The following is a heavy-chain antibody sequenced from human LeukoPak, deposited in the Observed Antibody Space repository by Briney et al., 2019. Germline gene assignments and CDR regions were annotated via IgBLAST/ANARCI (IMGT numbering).Heavy chain of an antibody. D-gene: IGHD4-11*01. CDR3: ASLNNDYLFDFEN. J-gene: IGHJ4*02. CDR2: IYFSGNT. V-gene: IGHV4-39*07. CDR1: GGSISSSSYY. Sequence: SETLSLTCTVSGGSISSSSYYWGWIRQPPGKGLEWIGSIYFSGNTYYNPSLKSRVTISVDTSENHFSLRLSSVTAADTAVYYCASLNNDYLFDFENWGQGTLVTVSS.